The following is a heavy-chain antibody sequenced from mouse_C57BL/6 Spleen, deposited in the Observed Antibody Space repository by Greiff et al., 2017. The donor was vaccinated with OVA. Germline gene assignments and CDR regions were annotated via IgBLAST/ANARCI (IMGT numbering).Heavy chain of an antibody. CDR1: GYTFTDYY. J-gene: IGHJ3*01. Sequence: VQLQQSGPELVKPGASVKISCKASGYTFTDYYMNWVKQSHGKSLEWIGDINPNNGGTSYNQKFKGKATLTVDKSSSTAYMELRSLTSEDSAVYYCAGTAQATFAYWGQGTLVTVSA. V-gene: IGHV1-26*01. D-gene: IGHD3-2*02. CDR3: AGTAQATFAY. CDR2: INPNNGGT.